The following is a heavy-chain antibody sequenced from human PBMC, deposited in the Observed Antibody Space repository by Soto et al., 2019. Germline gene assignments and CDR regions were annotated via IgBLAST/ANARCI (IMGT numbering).Heavy chain of an antibody. CDR1: GGSISSSNYY. CDR2: VSSGGYS. V-gene: IGHV4-39*01. CDR3: ARAAAAGISVLRWFDP. D-gene: IGHD6-13*01. J-gene: IGHJ5*02. Sequence: SETLSLTCSVSGGSISSSNYYWGWIRHPPGKGLEFIGSVSSGGYSLYNPSLSGRVTISVDTSKSQFSLKLSSVTAADTAVYYCARAAAAGISVLRWFDPWGQGTLVTVSS.